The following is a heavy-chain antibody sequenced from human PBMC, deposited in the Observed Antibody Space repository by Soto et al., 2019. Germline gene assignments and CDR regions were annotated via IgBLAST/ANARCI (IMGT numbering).Heavy chain of an antibody. Sequence: QVQLVQSGAEVKKPGASVKVSCKASGYTFTSYDINWVRQATGHGLEWMGWMNPNSCNTGYAQKFEGRVTMTMNTSISTAYMELSSLRLEDTAVYYCARGWIVGATTGGYWGQGTLVTVSS. CDR2: MNPNSCNT. CDR1: GYTFTSYD. J-gene: IGHJ4*02. CDR3: ARGWIVGATTGGY. V-gene: IGHV1-8*01. D-gene: IGHD1-26*01.